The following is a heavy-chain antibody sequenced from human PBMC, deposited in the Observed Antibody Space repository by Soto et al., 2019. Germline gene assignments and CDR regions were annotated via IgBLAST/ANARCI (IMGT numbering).Heavy chain of an antibody. J-gene: IGHJ4*01. CDR2: VSAYNGER. Sequence: QVQLVQSGAEVKKPGASVKVSCKASGYTFTNYGINWVRQAPGQGLEWLGWVSAYNGERRYAQRVQARVIMTTDTPTTSTYTELRSLRSVDTAVYYCSRGTSIPASGDYWGQGTLVTVS. CDR1: GYTFTNYG. CDR3: SRGTSIPASGDY. D-gene: IGHD6-6*01. V-gene: IGHV1-18*01.